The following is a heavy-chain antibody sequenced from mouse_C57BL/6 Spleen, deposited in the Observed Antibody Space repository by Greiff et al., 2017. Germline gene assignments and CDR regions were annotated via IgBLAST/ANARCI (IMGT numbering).Heavy chain of an antibody. CDR2: IWSDGST. CDR1: GFSLTSYG. Sequence: VNVVESGPGLVAPSQSLSITCTVSGFSLTSYGVHWVRQPPGKGLEWLVVIWSDGSTTYNSALKSRLSISKDNSKSQVFLKMNSLQTDDTAMYYCARQRGLYGSSPYAMDYWGQGTSVTVSS. J-gene: IGHJ4*01. CDR3: ARQRGLYGSSPYAMDY. D-gene: IGHD1-1*01. V-gene: IGHV2-6-1*01.